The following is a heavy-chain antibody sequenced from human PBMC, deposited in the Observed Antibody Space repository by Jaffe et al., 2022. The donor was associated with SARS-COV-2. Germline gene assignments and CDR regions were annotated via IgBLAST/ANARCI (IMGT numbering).Heavy chain of an antibody. V-gene: IGHV3-30*04. CDR2: ISYDGSNK. J-gene: IGHJ4*02. D-gene: IGHD6-13*01. CDR1: GFTFSSFP. Sequence: QVQLVESGGGVVQPGRSLRLSCAASGFTFSSFPMHWVRQAPGKGLEWVAVISYDGSNKYYADSVKGRFTISRDNSKNTLYLQMNSLRAEDTAVYYCARDSPRSSSWSFDYWGQGTLVTVSS. CDR3: ARDSPRSSSWSFDY.